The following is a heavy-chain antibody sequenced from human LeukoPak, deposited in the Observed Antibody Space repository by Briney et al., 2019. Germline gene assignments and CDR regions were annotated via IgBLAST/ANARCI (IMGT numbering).Heavy chain of an antibody. CDR2: INPNSGGT. V-gene: IGHV1-2*02. Sequence: ASVKVSCKASGYTFTGYYMHWVRQAPGQGLEWMGWINPNSGGTNYAQKFQGRVTMTRDTSISTAYMELSRLRSDDTAVYYCARVLVVGATSGVEDNDYWGQGTLVTVSS. CDR1: GYTFTGYY. CDR3: ARVLVVGATSGVEDNDY. D-gene: IGHD1-26*01. J-gene: IGHJ4*02.